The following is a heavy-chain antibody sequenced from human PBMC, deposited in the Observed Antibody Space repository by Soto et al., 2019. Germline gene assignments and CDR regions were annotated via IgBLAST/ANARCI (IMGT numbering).Heavy chain of an antibody. Sequence: GGSLRLSCAASGFTFSSYGMHWVRQAPGKGLEWVAVISYDGSNKYYADSVKGRFTISRDNSKNTLYLQMNSLRAEDTAVYYCAKALGADSGWFDPWGQGTLVTVSS. CDR2: ISYDGSNK. CDR3: AKALGADSGWFDP. CDR1: GFTFSSYG. J-gene: IGHJ5*02. V-gene: IGHV3-30*18. D-gene: IGHD3-3*01.